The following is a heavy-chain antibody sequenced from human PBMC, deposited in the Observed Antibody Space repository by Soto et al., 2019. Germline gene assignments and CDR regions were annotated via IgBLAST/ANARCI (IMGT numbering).Heavy chain of an antibody. CDR2: ISATGGGT. V-gene: IGHV3-23*01. D-gene: IGHD3-16*01. CDR3: AKDRRAGGNSAFYFDF. J-gene: IGHJ4*02. CDR1: GFKFSNYA. Sequence: GGSLRLSCAASGFKFSNYAMSWVRQAPGKGLEWVSLISATGGGTYYADSVKGRFTISRDNSHNTLYLQMHSLTAEDTAVYYCAKDRRAGGNSAFYFDFWGQGAQVTVSS.